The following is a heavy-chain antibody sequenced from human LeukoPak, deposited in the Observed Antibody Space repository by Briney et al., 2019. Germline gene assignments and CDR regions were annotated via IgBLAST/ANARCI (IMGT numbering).Heavy chain of an antibody. D-gene: IGHD6-25*01. CDR1: GFTFSSYW. Sequence: GGSLRLSCAASGFTFSSYWMSWVRQAPGKGLEWVSNIKQDGSEKYYVDSVKGRFTISRDNAKSSLYLQMNSLRAEDTAVYYCARVRGGSYFDYWGQGTLVTVSS. CDR3: ARVRGGSYFDY. V-gene: IGHV3-7*01. CDR2: IKQDGSEK. J-gene: IGHJ4*02.